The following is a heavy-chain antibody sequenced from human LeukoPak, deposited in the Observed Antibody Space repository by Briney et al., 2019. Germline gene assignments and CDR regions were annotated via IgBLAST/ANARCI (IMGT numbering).Heavy chain of an antibody. J-gene: IGHJ5*02. Sequence: GASVKVSCKASGYTFTSYGISWVRQAPGQGLEWMGWISAYNGNTNYAQKLQGRVTMTTDTSTSTAYMELRSLRSDDTAVYYCARVVRDSSSSYWFDPWGQGTLVTVSS. D-gene: IGHD6-6*01. V-gene: IGHV1-18*01. CDR3: ARVVRDSSSSYWFDP. CDR1: GYTFTSYG. CDR2: ISAYNGNT.